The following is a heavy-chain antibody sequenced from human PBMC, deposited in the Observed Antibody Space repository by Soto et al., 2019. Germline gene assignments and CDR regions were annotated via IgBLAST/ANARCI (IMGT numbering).Heavy chain of an antibody. CDR1: GYTLTELS. CDR3: ATVSSSCVYNWFDP. D-gene: IGHD6-13*01. CDR2: FDPEDGET. J-gene: IGHJ5*02. V-gene: IGHV1-24*01. Sequence: ASVKVSCKVSGYTLTELSMHWVRQAPGKGLEWMGGFDPEDGETIYAQKFQGRVTMTEDTSTDTAYMELSSLRSEDTAVYYCATVSSSCVYNWFDPWGQGTLVTVSS.